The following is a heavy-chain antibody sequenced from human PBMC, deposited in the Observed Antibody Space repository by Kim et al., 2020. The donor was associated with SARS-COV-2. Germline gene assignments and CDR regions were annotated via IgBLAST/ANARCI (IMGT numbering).Heavy chain of an antibody. CDR2: ISSSSSYT. V-gene: IGHV3-11*05. CDR1: GFTFSDYY. Sequence: GGSLRLSCAASGFTFSDYYMSWIRQAPGKGLEWVSYISSSSSYTNYADSVKGRFTISRDNAKNSLYLQMNSLRAEDTAVYYCARVGIRWFGESYGMDVWGQGTTVTVSS. J-gene: IGHJ6*02. D-gene: IGHD3-10*01. CDR3: ARVGIRWFGESYGMDV.